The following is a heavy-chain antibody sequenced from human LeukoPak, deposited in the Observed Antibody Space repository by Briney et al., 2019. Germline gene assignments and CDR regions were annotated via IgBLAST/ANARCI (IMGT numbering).Heavy chain of an antibody. CDR1: GGSISSYY. Sequence: SEXXSLTCTVSGGSISSYYWAWLRQPAGKGLEGIGRIYTSGSSNYNPSLKSRVTMSVDTSKNQFSLKLSSVTAADTAVYYCARVGYGGDLDYWGQGTLVTVSS. CDR2: IYTSGSS. CDR3: ARVGYGGDLDY. V-gene: IGHV4-4*07. J-gene: IGHJ4*02. D-gene: IGHD4-23*01.